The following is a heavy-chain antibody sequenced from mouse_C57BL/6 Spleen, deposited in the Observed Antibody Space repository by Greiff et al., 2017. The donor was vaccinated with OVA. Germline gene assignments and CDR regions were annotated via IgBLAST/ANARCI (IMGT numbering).Heavy chain of an antibody. Sequence: QVQLQQPGAELVMPGASVKLSCKASGYTFTSYWMHWVKQRPGQGLEWIGEIDPSDSYTNYNQKFKGKSTLTVDKSSSTAYMQLSSLTSEDSAVYYCACITTVVFDVWGTGTTVTVSS. D-gene: IGHD1-1*01. CDR1: GYTFTSYW. J-gene: IGHJ1*03. CDR2: IDPSDSYT. CDR3: ACITTVVFDV. V-gene: IGHV1-69*01.